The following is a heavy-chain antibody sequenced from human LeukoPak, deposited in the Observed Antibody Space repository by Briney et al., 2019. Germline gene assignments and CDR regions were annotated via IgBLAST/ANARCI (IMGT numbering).Heavy chain of an antibody. Sequence: GGSLRLSCAASGFTFSSYGMHWVRQAPGKGLEWVAVISYDGSNKYYADSVKGRFTISRDNSKNTLYLQMNSLRAEDTAVYYCAKDLPEDWGSGSFQIYGMDVWGKGTTVTVSS. CDR1: GFTFSSYG. V-gene: IGHV3-30*18. J-gene: IGHJ6*04. D-gene: IGHD7-27*01. CDR2: ISYDGSNK. CDR3: AKDLPEDWGSGSFQIYGMDV.